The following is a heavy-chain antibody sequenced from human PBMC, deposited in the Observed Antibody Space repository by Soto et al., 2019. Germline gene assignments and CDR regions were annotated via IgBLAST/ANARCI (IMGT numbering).Heavy chain of an antibody. V-gene: IGHV4-4*07. CDR3: AREPRIAARPGLSLGVDY. CDR2: IYTSGST. CDR1: GGSISSYY. Sequence: QVQLQESGPGLVKPSETLSLTCTVSGGSISSYYWSWIRQPAGKGLEWIGRIYTSGSTNYNPSLKSRVTMSVDTSKNQFSLKLSSVTAADTAVYYCAREPRIAARPGLSLGVDYWGQGTLVTVSS. D-gene: IGHD6-6*01. J-gene: IGHJ4*02.